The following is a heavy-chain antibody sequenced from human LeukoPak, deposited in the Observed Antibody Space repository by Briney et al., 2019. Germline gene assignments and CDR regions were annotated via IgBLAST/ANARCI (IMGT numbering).Heavy chain of an antibody. J-gene: IGHJ2*01. CDR3: ARGHSSGRTYWYFDL. Sequence: GGSLRLSCAASRFSFSSYAMSCVRQAPGQGLEWVSDISHTGGSTNYADSVKGRFTISRDNTEDTLYLQMNSLRAEDTAVYYCARGHSSGRTYWYFDLWGRGTLVTVSS. CDR2: ISHTGGST. CDR1: RFSFSSYA. D-gene: IGHD6-19*01. V-gene: IGHV3-23*01.